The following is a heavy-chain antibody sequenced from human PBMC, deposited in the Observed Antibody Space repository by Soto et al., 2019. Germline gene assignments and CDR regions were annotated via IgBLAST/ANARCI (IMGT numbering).Heavy chain of an antibody. Sequence: QVQLLQSGAEVKKPGASVKFSCKTSGSTFTSYGFSWVRQAPGQGLDGMGWIIAYNGNTNYAQKLQGRVTMTTDTSTSTAYMELRSLRSDDTAVYYCAAPLSYSYGLDYWGQGTLVTVSS. D-gene: IGHD5-18*01. CDR1: GSTFTSYG. CDR2: IIAYNGNT. CDR3: AAPLSYSYGLDY. V-gene: IGHV1-18*01. J-gene: IGHJ4*02.